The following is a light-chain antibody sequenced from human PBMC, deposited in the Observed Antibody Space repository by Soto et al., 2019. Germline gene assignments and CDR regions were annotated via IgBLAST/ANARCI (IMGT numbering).Light chain of an antibody. J-gene: IGKJ2*01. CDR1: QDILNY. V-gene: IGKV1-16*01. CDR3: QQYASTEST. CDR2: GAS. Sequence: DIQMTQSPSSLSASVGDRVTITCRASQDILNYVGWFQQKPWKAPKSLIYGASNLHSGVPSRFSGSGFGTDFSLNSSSLQPDDFATYYCQQYASTESTCGQGTALEV.